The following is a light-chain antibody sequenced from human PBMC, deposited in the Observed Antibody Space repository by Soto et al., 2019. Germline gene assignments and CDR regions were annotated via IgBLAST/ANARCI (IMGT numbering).Light chain of an antibody. CDR1: QGIGNE. CDR3: LQDYTYPYT. J-gene: IGKJ5*01. Sequence: AIQMTQSPSSLSASVGDRVTITCRASQGIGNELGWYQQKPGKAPKLLLYGASSLQSGVPSRFRGSGSGTDFTLTISSLQPEDFATYYCLQDYTYPYTFGQGTRLEIK. V-gene: IGKV1-6*01. CDR2: GAS.